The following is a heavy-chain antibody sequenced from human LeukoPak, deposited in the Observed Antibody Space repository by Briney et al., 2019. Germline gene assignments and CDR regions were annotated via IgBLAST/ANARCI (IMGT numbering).Heavy chain of an antibody. V-gene: IGHV5-51*01. CDR1: GYSFTNYW. CDR2: ISPHDSDT. CDR3: ARRCDSGGYRFWFDP. J-gene: IGHJ5*02. D-gene: IGHD3-16*02. Sequence: GESLKISCKGTGYSFTNYWIGWVRQMPGKGLEWIGMISPHDSDTRYSPSFQGQVTISADKSITTAYLQWSSLKASDTAIYYCARRCDSGGYRFWFDPWGQGTLVTVSS.